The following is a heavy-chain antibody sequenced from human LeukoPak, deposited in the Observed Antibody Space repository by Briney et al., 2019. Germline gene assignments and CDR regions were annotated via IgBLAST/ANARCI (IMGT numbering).Heavy chain of an antibody. Sequence: GRSLRLSCVASGFTFSSYAMHWVRQAPGKGLEWVAVISYDGSNKYYADSVKGRLTISRDNSKNTLYLQMNSLRAEDTAVYYCAREGYYGSGSYGDAFDIWGQGTMVTVSS. CDR2: ISYDGSNK. D-gene: IGHD3-10*01. CDR1: GFTFSSYA. V-gene: IGHV3-30*04. J-gene: IGHJ3*02. CDR3: AREGYYGSGSYGDAFDI.